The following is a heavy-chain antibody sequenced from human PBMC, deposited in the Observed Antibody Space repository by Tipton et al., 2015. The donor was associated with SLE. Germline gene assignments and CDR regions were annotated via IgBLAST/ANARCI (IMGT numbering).Heavy chain of an antibody. CDR1: GFPFTTYA. D-gene: IGHD5/OR15-5a*01. Sequence: SLRLSCAASGFPFTTYAMHWVRQTPGRGLEWVAVISYDGTNKYYADSVKGRFTISRDNSKNTLDLQMDSLRADDTAVYFCATSPGASTRGAFHYWGQGTLVTVSS. V-gene: IGHV3-30*04. CDR2: ISYDGTNK. J-gene: IGHJ4*02. CDR3: ATSPGASTRGAFHY.